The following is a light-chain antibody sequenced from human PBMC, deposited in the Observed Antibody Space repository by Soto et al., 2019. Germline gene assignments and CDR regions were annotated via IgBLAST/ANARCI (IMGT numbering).Light chain of an antibody. CDR3: QHYNSYSEA. CDR1: QSISSW. CDR2: AAS. Sequence: DIQMTQSPSTLSASVGARVPITCRASQSISSWLAWYQQKPGKAPKLLIYAASTLQSGVPSRFSGSGSGTDFTLTISSLQPDDFATYYCQHYNSYSEAFGQGTKVDIK. J-gene: IGKJ1*01. V-gene: IGKV1-5*01.